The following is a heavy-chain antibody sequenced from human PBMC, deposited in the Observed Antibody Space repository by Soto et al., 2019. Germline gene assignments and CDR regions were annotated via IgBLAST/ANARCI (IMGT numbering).Heavy chain of an antibody. J-gene: IGHJ5*01. CDR1: GGSVRAPDW. V-gene: IGHV4-4*02. D-gene: IGHD1-1*01. CDR3: ARVRQGCSANNCYFDP. Sequence: QVHLQESGPGLVAPSGTLSLTCTLSGGSVRAPDWWKWVRQSPDKGLECIAEVHISGHSNYNPSLRSRVSVSIDSSKNQFYLNLNSVTAADTAIYYCARVRQGCSANNCYFDPWGQGTQVTISS. CDR2: VHISGHS.